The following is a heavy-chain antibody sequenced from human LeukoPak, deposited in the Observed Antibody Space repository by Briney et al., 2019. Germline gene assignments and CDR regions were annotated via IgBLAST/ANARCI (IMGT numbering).Heavy chain of an antibody. CDR2: INPNNGGT. V-gene: IGHV1-2*02. Sequence: ASVKVSCKASGYTFTGYYMHWVRQAPGQGLEWMGWINPNNGGTNYAQKFQGRVTMTRDTSISTAYMELSRLRSDDTAVYYCARDQPNYDFWSGNFDYWGQGTLVTVSS. CDR1: GYTFTGYY. CDR3: ARDQPNYDFWSGNFDY. J-gene: IGHJ4*02. D-gene: IGHD3-3*01.